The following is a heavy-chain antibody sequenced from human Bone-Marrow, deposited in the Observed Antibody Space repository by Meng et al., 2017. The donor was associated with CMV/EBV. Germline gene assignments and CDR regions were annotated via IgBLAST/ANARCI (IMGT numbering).Heavy chain of an antibody. D-gene: IGHD2/OR15-2a*01. V-gene: IGHV1-69*08. Sequence: SVKVSCKAYGGTFTSHTIVWLRQAPGQGPEYMGRITPIVGPANYAQKFQGRFTITADKSSSTVYLELINLRFEDTAVYYCARYISPFSLDYWGQGTLVTVYS. CDR3: ARYISPFSLDY. CDR1: GGTFTSHT. J-gene: IGHJ4*02. CDR2: ITPIVGPA.